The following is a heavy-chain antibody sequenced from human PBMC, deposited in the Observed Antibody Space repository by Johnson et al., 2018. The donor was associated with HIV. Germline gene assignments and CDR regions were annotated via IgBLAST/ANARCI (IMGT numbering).Heavy chain of an antibody. CDR1: GFTVSRNY. V-gene: IGHV3-66*02. Sequence: VQLVESGGGLVQPGGSLRLSCAASGFTVSRNYMNWVRQAPGKGLEWVSVIYSGGTTYYADSVKGRFTISRDSSKNTLYLQMNSLRAEDTAMYYCARVGEYCSSTSCSGALDVWGQVTMVTVSS. CDR3: ARVGEYCSSTSCSGALDV. D-gene: IGHD2-2*01. CDR2: IYSGGTT. J-gene: IGHJ3*01.